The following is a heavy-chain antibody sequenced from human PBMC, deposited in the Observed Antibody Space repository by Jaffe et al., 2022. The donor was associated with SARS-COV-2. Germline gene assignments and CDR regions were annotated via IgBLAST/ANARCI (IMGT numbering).Heavy chain of an antibody. Sequence: QLQLQESGPGLVKPSETLSLTCTVSGGSISSTNYYWVWIRQPPGKGLEWIGTIYYSGSTYYNPSLTSRVTISVDTSKNQFSLKLTSVTAADTAVYYCARQWGGVVVGAAPADYWGRGTLVTVSS. CDR3: ARQWGGVVVGAAPADY. J-gene: IGHJ4*02. CDR1: GGSISSTNYY. CDR2: IYYSGST. V-gene: IGHV4-39*01. D-gene: IGHD2-15*01.